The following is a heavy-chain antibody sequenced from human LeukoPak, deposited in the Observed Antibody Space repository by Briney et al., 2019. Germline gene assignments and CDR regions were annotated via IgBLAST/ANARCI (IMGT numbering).Heavy chain of an antibody. CDR1: GFKFNLYA. CDR3: AKDAISGNSRYDFFDV. CDR2: IDDPGTM. Sequence: PGGSLRLSCATSGFKFNLYAMTWGRQAPGKGLEWVSTIDDPGTMYHADSVKGRFTISRDDSKSTLFLQMNSLRADDTALYYCAKDAISGNSRYDFFDVWDQGTMVIVSS. J-gene: IGHJ3*01. D-gene: IGHD1-7*01. V-gene: IGHV3-23*01.